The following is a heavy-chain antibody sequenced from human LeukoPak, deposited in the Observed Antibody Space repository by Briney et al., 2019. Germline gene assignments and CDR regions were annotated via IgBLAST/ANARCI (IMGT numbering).Heavy chain of an antibody. Sequence: SETLSLTCAVYGGSFSGYYWSWIRQPPGKGLEWIGEINHSGSTNYNPSLKSRVTISIDTSKNQFTLKLSSVTAADTAMYYCHGFNYYYYGMDGWGQGTTVTVSS. V-gene: IGHV4-34*01. D-gene: IGHD2-2*03. J-gene: IGHJ6*02. CDR1: GGSFSGYY. CDR2: INHSGST. CDR3: HGFNYYYYGMDG.